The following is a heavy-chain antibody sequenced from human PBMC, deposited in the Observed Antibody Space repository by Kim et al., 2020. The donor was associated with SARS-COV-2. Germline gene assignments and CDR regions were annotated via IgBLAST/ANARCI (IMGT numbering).Heavy chain of an antibody. V-gene: IGHV3-9*01. J-gene: IGHJ6*01. CDR2: ISWNSGSI. D-gene: IGHD3-22*01. CDR1: GFTFDDYA. Sequence: GGSLRLSCAASGFTFDDYAMHWVRQAPGKGLEWVSGISWNSGSIGYADSVKGRFTISRDNAKNSLYLQMNSLRAEDTALYYCAKDTNYDSSGYKVIGMDV. CDR3: AKDTNYDSSGYKVIGMDV.